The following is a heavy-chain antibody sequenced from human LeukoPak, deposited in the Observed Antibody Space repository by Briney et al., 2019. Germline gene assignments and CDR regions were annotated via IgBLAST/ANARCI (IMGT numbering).Heavy chain of an antibody. CDR2: IKSDGSEE. CDR1: GFIFSSYW. CDR3: ARGDLWLGH. Sequence: GGSLRLSCATSGFIFSSYWICWVRQAPGKGLEWVANIKSDGSEEYYGDSVKGRFTISRDNAKNSLYLQMNSLRVEDTAVYYCARGDLWLGHWGQGSLVTVSS. D-gene: IGHD3-10*01. V-gene: IGHV3-7*01. J-gene: IGHJ4*02.